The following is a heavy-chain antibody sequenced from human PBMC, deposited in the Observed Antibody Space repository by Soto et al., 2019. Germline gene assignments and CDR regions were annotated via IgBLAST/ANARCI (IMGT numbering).Heavy chain of an antibody. CDR3: ASPGQNRDRPLAF. D-gene: IGHD1-1*01. CDR2: IHPGDSDT. Sequence: PXESLKISCKGSGYFLSSQWIAWVRLMPGKGLEGKGIIHPGDSDTRYSPSFQGQATISVDGSINTAYLQSRSLEASDTAVYYCASPGQNRDRPLAFWGQGNPATVSS. CDR1: GYFLSSQW. V-gene: IGHV5-51*01. J-gene: IGHJ4*02.